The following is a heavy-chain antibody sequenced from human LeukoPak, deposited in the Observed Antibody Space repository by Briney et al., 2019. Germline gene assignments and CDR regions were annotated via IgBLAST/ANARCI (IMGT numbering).Heavy chain of an antibody. V-gene: IGHV3-11*01. CDR2: ISSSGSTI. CDR1: GLTVSNIW. D-gene: IGHD3-10*01. J-gene: IGHJ4*02. CDR3: ARDLIRGARSFDY. Sequence: GGSLRLSCAVSGLTVSNIWMNWVRQAPGKGLEWVSYISSSGSTIYYADSVKGRFTISRDNAKNSLYLQMNSLRAEDTAVYYCARDLIRGARSFDYWGQGTLVTVSS.